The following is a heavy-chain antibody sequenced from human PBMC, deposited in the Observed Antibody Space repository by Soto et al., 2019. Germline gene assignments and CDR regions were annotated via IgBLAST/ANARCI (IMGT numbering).Heavy chain of an antibody. CDR3: ASVTFVRIVLPX. Sequence: SETLSLTCTVSAASFSKCYWTWIRQPPGKGLEWIVYIYLNGNIKYNPSLEGRLNISIDTSKKAFSLKLTSVTAADAAVYYCASVTFVRIVLPXWGQVTLVTVSX. CDR1: AASFSKCY. D-gene: IGHD2-8*02. J-gene: IGHJ5*02. CDR2: IYLNGNI. V-gene: IGHV4-59*01.